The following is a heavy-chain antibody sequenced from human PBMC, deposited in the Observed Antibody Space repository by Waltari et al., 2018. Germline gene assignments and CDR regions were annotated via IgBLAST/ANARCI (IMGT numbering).Heavy chain of an antibody. CDR3: ARRKCYFDS. V-gene: IGHV1-46*01. CDR2: IDSREVTT. J-gene: IGHJ4*02. Sequence: QVQLVQSGAEVKKPGASVKVSCEASGYTFTSYYLHWVRQAPGQGLEWMGVIDSREVTTSYAQKFHVRVTMTRDTSTSTVYMEMSSLRSEDTAVYYCARRKCYFDSWGQGTLVTVSS. CDR1: GYTFTSYY.